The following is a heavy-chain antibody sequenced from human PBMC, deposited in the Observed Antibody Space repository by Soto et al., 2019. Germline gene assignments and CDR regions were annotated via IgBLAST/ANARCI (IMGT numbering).Heavy chain of an antibody. J-gene: IGHJ4*02. CDR1: GGSSSSGGYS. V-gene: IGHV4-30-2*01. CDR2: IYHSGST. D-gene: IGHD6-19*01. Sequence: QLQLQESGSGLVKPSQTLSLTCAVSGGSSSSGGYSWSWIRQPPGKGLEWIGYIYHSGSTYYNPSLKSRVNISVDRSKNQFSLKLSSVTAADTAVYYCARAGGLGAVAVDYWGQGTLVTVSS. CDR3: ARAGGLGAVAVDY.